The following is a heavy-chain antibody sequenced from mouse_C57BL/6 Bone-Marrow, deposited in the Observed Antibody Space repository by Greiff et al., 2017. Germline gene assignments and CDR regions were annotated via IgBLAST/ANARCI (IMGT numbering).Heavy chain of an antibody. J-gene: IGHJ2*01. Sequence: EVQLQQSGTVLARPGASVKMSCKTSGYTFTSYWMHWVKQRPGQGLEWIGAIYPGTSDTSYNQKFKGKAKLTAVTSASTAYMELSSLTNEDSAVYYGTRSGLFITTVVANDYWGQGTTLTVSS. CDR1: GYTFTSYW. V-gene: IGHV1-5*01. D-gene: IGHD1-1*01. CDR3: TRSGLFITTVVANDY. CDR2: IYPGTSDT.